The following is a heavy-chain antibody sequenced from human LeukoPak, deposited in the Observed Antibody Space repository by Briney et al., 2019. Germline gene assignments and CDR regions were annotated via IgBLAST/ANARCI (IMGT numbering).Heavy chain of an antibody. Sequence: SVKVSCKASGGTFSSYAISWVRQAPGQGLEWMGGIIPIFGTANYAQKFQGRVTITADKSTSTAYMELSSLRSDDTAVYYCARDLKMGYSSGRYSWGTGSSNDYWGQGTLVTVSS. D-gene: IGHD6-19*01. J-gene: IGHJ4*02. CDR2: IIPIFGTA. CDR1: GGTFSSYA. V-gene: IGHV1-69*06. CDR3: ARDLKMGYSSGRYSWGTGSSNDY.